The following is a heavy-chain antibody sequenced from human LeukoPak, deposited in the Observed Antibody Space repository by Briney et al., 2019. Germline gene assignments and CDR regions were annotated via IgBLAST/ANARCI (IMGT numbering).Heavy chain of an antibody. V-gene: IGHV4-59*01. J-gene: IGHJ5*02. Sequence: SETLSLTCTVSGGSIRSYYWSWIRQPPGKGLEWIGYIYYSGSTNYNPSLQSRVTISVDTSKSQFSLKLSSVTAADTAVYYGARLYYYDSSGYYSDWFDPWGQGTLVTVSS. CDR3: ARLYYYDSSGYYSDWFDP. CDR1: GGSIRSYY. D-gene: IGHD3-22*01. CDR2: IYYSGST.